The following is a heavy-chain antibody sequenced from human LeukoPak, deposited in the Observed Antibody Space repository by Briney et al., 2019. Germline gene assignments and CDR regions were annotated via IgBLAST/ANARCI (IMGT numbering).Heavy chain of an antibody. CDR2: IIPIFGIA. CDR3: ARRDRTGNAFDI. CDR1: GGTFSSYA. D-gene: IGHD1-1*01. J-gene: IGHJ3*02. V-gene: IGHV1-69*04. Sequence: ASVKVSCKASGGTFSSYAISWVRQAPGQGLEWMGRIIPIFGIANYAQKFQGRVTITADKSTSTAYMELSSLRSEDTAVYYCARRDRTGNAFDIWGQGTMVTASS.